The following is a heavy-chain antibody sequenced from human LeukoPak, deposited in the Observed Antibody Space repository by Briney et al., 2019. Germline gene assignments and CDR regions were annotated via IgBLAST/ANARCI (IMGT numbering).Heavy chain of an antibody. J-gene: IGHJ4*02. Sequence: ASVKVSCTASGYTFTNYGITWVRQAPGQGLEWMGWINPNSGGTNYAQKFQGWVTMTRDTSISTAYMELSRLRSDDTAVYYCAREIDAYCSGGSCYNFDYWGQGTLVTVSS. D-gene: IGHD2-15*01. CDR3: AREIDAYCSGGSCYNFDY. V-gene: IGHV1-2*04. CDR2: INPNSGGT. CDR1: GYTFTNYG.